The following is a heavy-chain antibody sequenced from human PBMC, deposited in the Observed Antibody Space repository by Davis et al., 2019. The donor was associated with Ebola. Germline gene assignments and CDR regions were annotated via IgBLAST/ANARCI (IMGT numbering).Heavy chain of an antibody. CDR2: IYYSGST. CDR1: GGSISSSSYY. J-gene: IGHJ4*02. V-gene: IGHV4-39*07. CDR3: ARGGSGSYKD. D-gene: IGHD1-26*01. Sequence: SETLSLTCTVSGGSISSSSYYCGWIRQPPGKGLEWIGSIYYSGSTYYNPSLKSRVTISVDTSKNQFSLKLSSVTAADTAVYYCARGGSGSYKDWGQGTLVTVSS.